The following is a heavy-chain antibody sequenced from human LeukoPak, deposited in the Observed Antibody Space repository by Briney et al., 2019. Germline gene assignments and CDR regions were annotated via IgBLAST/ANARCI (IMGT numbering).Heavy chain of an antibody. CDR1: GGSISSGGYS. J-gene: IGHJ5*02. D-gene: IGHD4-11*01. V-gene: IGHV4-30-2*01. CDR3: ARAPLHSNSPPNWFDP. CDR2: IYHSGST. Sequence: SETLSLTCAVSGGSISSGGYSWSWIRQPPGKGLEWIGYIYHSGSTYYYPSLKSRVTISVDRSKNQFSLKLSSVTAADTAVYYCARAPLHSNSPPNWFDPWGQGTLVTVSS.